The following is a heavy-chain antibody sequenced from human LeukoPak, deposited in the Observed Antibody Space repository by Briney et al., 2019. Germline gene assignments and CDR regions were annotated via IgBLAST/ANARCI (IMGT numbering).Heavy chain of an antibody. V-gene: IGHV3-23*01. Sequence: GGSLRLSCAASGFTFSSYAMSWVRQAPGKGLEWVSVISGSGGDTYYADSVKGRFIVSRDNSKDTLHLQMNSLRAEDTAVYYCAKTRLGNDDWGQGTLVTVSS. CDR3: AKTRLGNDD. CDR1: GFTFSSYA. CDR2: ISGSGGDT. D-gene: IGHD4-11*01. J-gene: IGHJ4*02.